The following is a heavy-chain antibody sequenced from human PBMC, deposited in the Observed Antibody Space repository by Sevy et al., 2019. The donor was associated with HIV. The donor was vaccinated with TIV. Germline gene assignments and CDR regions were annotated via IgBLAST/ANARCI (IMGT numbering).Heavy chain of an antibody. CDR2: IYHTRST. CDR3: ARDGGTLTTPGASDF. D-gene: IGHD4-4*01. J-gene: IGHJ3*01. CDR1: GGSISSGVYS. Sequence: SETLSLTCSVSGGSISSGVYSWNWIRQSPGKGLEWIGYIYHTRSTYYNPSLKSRLTMSVDMSKNQFSLKMNSLTAADTAVYYCARDGGTLTTPGASDFWGQGTMVTVSS. V-gene: IGHV4-30-2*06.